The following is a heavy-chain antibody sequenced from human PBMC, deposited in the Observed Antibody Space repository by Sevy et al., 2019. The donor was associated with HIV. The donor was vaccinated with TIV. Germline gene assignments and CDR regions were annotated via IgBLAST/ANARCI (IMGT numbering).Heavy chain of an antibody. D-gene: IGHD6-6*01. J-gene: IGHJ6*02. CDR2: ISSTGNTI. CDR3: ARLTRTQELAPDA. CDR1: GFTFSSYE. V-gene: IGHV3-48*03. Sequence: GGSLRLSCAVSGFTFSSYEMKWVRQAPGKGLEWVSYISSTGNTIYYADSVKGRFTVSRDNAKSSLYLQMTSLRGEDTAVYYCARLTRTQELAPDAWGQGTTVTVSS.